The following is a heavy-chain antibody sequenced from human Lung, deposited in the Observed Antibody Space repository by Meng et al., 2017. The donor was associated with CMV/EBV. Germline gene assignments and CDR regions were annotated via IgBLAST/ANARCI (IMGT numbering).Heavy chain of an antibody. CDR3: ARHHHSPTFDY. D-gene: IGHD1-14*01. J-gene: IGHJ4*02. CDR2: VVYSGTT. V-gene: IGHV4-39*01. Sequence: RQRQVSGPGLVTPSETLSPTCTVSGGSISSISCYWAWIRQPPGEGLEWIGSVVYSGTTYYTSSLKSRVSISVDTSKNQFSLKLSSVTAADTAVYYCARHHHSPTFDYWGQGTLVTVSS. CDR1: GGSISSISCY.